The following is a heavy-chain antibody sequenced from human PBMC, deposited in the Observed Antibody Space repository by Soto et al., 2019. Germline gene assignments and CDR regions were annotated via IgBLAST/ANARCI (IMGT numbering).Heavy chain of an antibody. Sequence: QVQLVQSGAEVKKPGSSVKVSCKASGGTFSSYAISWVRQAPGQGLEWMGGIIPIFGTANYAQKFQGRVTRTADDATSTAYMELSSLRCEDTAVYYCASGSLGYDYDGYWGQGSLVTVSS. V-gene: IGHV1-69*01. D-gene: IGHD5-12*01. CDR2: IIPIFGTA. J-gene: IGHJ4*02. CDR3: ASGSLGYDYDGY. CDR1: GGTFSSYA.